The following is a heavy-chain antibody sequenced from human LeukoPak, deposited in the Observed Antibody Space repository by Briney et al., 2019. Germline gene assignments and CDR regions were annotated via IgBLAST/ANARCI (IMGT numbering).Heavy chain of an antibody. D-gene: IGHD5-12*01. Sequence: PGGSPRLSCAAPGFTFSSYDMHWVRQATGKGLEWVSAIGTAGDTYYPGSVKGRFTIPRENAKNSLYLQMNSLRAGDTAVYYCARDGYHDAFDIWGQGTMVTVSS. J-gene: IGHJ3*02. CDR3: ARDGYHDAFDI. CDR2: IGTAGDT. CDR1: GFTFSSYD. V-gene: IGHV3-13*01.